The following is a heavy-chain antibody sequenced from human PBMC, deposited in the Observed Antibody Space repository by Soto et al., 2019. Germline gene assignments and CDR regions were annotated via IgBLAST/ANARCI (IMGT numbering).Heavy chain of an antibody. CDR1: GGSISSYY. D-gene: IGHD2-21*01. V-gene: IGHV4-59*01. J-gene: IGHJ6*02. CDR3: ARDQFLGYYYGMDV. Sequence: SETLSLTCIVSGGSISSYYWSWIRQPPGKGLEWIGYIYYSGSTNYNPSLKSRVTISVDTSKNQFSLKLSSVTAADTAVYYCARDQFLGYYYGMDVWGQGTTVTVSS. CDR2: IYYSGST.